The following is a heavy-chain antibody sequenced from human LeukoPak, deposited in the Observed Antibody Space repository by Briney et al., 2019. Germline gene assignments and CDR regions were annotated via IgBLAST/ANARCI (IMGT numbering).Heavy chain of an antibody. Sequence: SVKVSCKASGGTFSSYAISWVRQAPGQGLEWMGRIIPILGIANYAQKFQGRVTITADKSTSTAYMELSSLRSEDTAVYYCARSPGAYGGNPEGEIDYWGQGTLVTVSS. CDR1: GGTFSSYA. J-gene: IGHJ4*02. CDR3: ARSPGAYGGNPEGEIDY. V-gene: IGHV1-69*04. D-gene: IGHD4-23*01. CDR2: IIPILGIA.